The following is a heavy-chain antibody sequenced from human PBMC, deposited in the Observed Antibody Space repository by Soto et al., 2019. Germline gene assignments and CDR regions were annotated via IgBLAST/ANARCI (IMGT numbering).Heavy chain of an antibody. Sequence: QVQLVQSGAEVKKPGSSVKVSCKASGGTFSSYAISWVRQAPGQGLEWMGGIIPIFGTANYAQKFQGRVKIAAGESTTSAYMERRSLRSEDTAVDYCASRGFREPGGYCSGGSCYSGRGYYYYGMDVWGQGTTVTVSS. CDR1: GGTFSSYA. J-gene: IGHJ6*02. CDR2: IIPIFGTA. V-gene: IGHV1-69*12. D-gene: IGHD2-15*01. CDR3: ASRGFREPGGYCSGGSCYSGRGYYYYGMDV.